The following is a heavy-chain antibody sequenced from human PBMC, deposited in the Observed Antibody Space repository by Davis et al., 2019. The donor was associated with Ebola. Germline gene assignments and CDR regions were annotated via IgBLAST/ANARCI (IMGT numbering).Heavy chain of an antibody. Sequence: SVKVSCKVSGYTLTELSMHWVRQAPGKGLEWMGGIIPIFGTANYAQKFQGRVTITADESTSTAYMELSSLRSEDTAVYYCASLSTVVTPGFDYWGQGTLVTVSS. CDR3: ASLSTVVTPGFDY. CDR2: IIPIFGTA. D-gene: IGHD4-23*01. J-gene: IGHJ4*02. V-gene: IGHV1-69*13. CDR1: GYTLTELS.